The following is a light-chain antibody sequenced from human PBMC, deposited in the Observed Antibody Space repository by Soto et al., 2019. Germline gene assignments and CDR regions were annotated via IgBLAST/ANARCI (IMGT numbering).Light chain of an antibody. CDR2: AAS. V-gene: IGKV3-20*01. J-gene: IGKJ2*01. Sequence: EIVLTQSPCTLSLSPGERATLSCRARQSISISYLAWYQQKPGQAPRLLIYAASSRATGISDRFSGSGSGTYFTLSISRLEPEDFAVYYCQQYGSSPYTFGQGTKLEIK. CDR1: QSISISY. CDR3: QQYGSSPYT.